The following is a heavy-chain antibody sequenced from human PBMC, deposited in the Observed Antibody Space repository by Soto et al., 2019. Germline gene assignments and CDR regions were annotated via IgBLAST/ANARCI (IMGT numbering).Heavy chain of an antibody. CDR3: AICFEAAIWSDTHYYYYCMDV. Sequence: SVKVSCKASGGTFSSYAISWVRQAPGQGLEWMGGIIPIFGTANYAQKFQGRVTITADESTSTAYMELSSLRSEDTAVYYCAICFEAAIWSDTHYYYYCMDVWGKGTTVTVSS. CDR2: IIPIFGTA. J-gene: IGHJ6*03. D-gene: IGHD2-2*01. V-gene: IGHV1-69*13. CDR1: GGTFSSYA.